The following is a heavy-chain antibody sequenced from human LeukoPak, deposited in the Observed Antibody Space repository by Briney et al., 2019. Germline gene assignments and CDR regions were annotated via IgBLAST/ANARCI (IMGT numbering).Heavy chain of an antibody. CDR2: ISWNSGTI. CDR1: GFTFDDYS. CDR3: AKSDSAGSTYALDI. Sequence: GGSLRLSCPPFGFTFDDYSMYWVRQVPGKGLDWVSDISWNSGTIGYADSVKGRFTSSRDNAKKSLYLQMNSLRPEDTAMYYCAKSDSAGSTYALDIWGKGTLVTVSS. J-gene: IGHJ3*02. V-gene: IGHV3-9*01. D-gene: IGHD1-1*01.